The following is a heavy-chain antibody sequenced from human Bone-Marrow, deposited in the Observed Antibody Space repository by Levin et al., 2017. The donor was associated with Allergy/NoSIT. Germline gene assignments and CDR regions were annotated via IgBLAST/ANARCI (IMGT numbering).Heavy chain of an antibody. CDR3: ARGGYSQSSGYFRI. CDR1: EYKFSSYD. J-gene: IGHJ3*02. V-gene: IGHV1-8*01. D-gene: IGHD3-22*01. CDR2: MNPNTGNT. Sequence: GESLKISCKASEYKFSSYDINWVRQATGQGLEWMGWMNPNTGNTGYAQKFQGRVTMTRNTSISTAYLELSSLKSEDTAVYYCARGGYSQSSGYFRIWGQGTMVTVSS.